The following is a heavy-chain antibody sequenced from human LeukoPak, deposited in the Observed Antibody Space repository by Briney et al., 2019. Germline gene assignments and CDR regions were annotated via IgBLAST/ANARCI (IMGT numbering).Heavy chain of an antibody. CDR3: ARGFQGYNWNYQRFYYFDY. CDR1: GGSISSSNW. J-gene: IGHJ4*02. CDR2: IYHSGST. Sequence: PSETLSLTCAVSGGSISSSNWWSWVRQPPGKGLEWIGEIYHSGSTNYNPSLKSRVTISVDKSKNQFSLKLSSVTAADTAVYYCARGFQGYNWNYQRFYYFDYWGQGTLVTVSS. D-gene: IGHD1-7*01. V-gene: IGHV4-4*02.